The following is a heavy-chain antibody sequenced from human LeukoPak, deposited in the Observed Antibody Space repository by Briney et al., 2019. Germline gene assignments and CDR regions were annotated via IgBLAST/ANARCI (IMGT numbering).Heavy chain of an antibody. CDR2: ISGSGGST. CDR3: AKGCGILTGYYPYDY. D-gene: IGHD3-9*01. V-gene: IGHV3-23*01. CDR1: GFTFSSYA. Sequence: AGGSLRLSCAASGFTFSSYAMSWVRQAPGKGLEWVSAISGSGGSTYYADSVKGRFTISRDNSKNTLYLQMNSLRAEDTAVYYCAKGCGILTGYYPYDYWGQGTLVTVSS. J-gene: IGHJ4*02.